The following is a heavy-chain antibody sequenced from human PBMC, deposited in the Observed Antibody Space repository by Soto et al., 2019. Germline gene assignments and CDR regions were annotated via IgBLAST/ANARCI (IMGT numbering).Heavy chain of an antibody. Sequence: GEALKVSWQGSGYSFDNYWIAWVRQMPGKGLEWVGVIYPGDSDTRYSSSFRVQVTISADKSISHVYLQCSSLKASATAISSLARNRPRHYYYCMDVWRQGTTVTVSS. CDR2: IYPGDSDT. D-gene: IGHD6-6*01. V-gene: IGHV5-51*01. J-gene: IGHJ6*02. CDR1: GYSFDNYW. CDR3: ARNRPRHYYYCMDV.